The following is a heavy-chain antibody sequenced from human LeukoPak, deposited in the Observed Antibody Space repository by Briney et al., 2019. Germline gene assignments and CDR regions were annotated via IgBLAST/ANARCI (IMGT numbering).Heavy chain of an antibody. J-gene: IGHJ4*02. V-gene: IGHV1-2*02. Sequence: ASVKVSCKASGYTFTGYYMHWVRQAPGQGLEWMGWINPNSGGTNYAQKFQGRVTMTRDTSISTAYMERSRLRSDDTAVYYCARGRSTTGTFFIYWGQGTLVTVSS. D-gene: IGHD1-1*01. CDR3: ARGRSTTGTFFIY. CDR1: GYTFTGYY. CDR2: INPNSGGT.